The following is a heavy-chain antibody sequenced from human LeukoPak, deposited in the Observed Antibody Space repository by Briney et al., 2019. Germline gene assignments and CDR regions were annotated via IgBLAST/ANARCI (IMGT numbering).Heavy chain of an antibody. Sequence: SETLSLTCAVYGGSFSGYYWSWIRQPPGKGLEWIGEINHSGSTNYNPSLKRRVTISVDTSKKEFSLKLSSVTAADTAVYYCARYPFWSGYYRGYYMDVWGKGTTVTVSS. V-gene: IGHV4-34*01. CDR1: GGSFSGYY. CDR2: INHSGST. D-gene: IGHD3-3*01. CDR3: ARYPFWSGYYRGYYMDV. J-gene: IGHJ6*03.